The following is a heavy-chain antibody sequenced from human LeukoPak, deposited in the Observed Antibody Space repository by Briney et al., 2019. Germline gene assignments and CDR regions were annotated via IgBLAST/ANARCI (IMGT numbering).Heavy chain of an antibody. D-gene: IGHD4-11*01. CDR1: GFTFGSHA. J-gene: IGHJ4*02. Sequence: GGSLRLSCEASGFTFGSHAMYWVRQAPGKGLEWVAGIFGSGGSPHYADPVKGRFTISRDTSRNTVYLQINSPRAEDTAVYYWGKTTVGYGSGQKPAWPVDYWGQGTLVTVSS. V-gene: IGHV3-23*01. CDR3: GKTTVGYGSGQKPAWPVDY. CDR2: IFGSGGSP.